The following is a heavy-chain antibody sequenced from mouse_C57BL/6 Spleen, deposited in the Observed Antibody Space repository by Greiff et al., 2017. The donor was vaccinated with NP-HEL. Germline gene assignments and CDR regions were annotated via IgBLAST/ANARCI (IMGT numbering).Heavy chain of an antibody. CDR3: TRDWGDSNFDY. CDR2: ISSGGDYI. Sequence: EVQGVESGEGLVKPGGSLKLSCAASGFTFSSYAMSWVRQTPEKRLEWVAYISSGGDYIYYADTVKGRFTISRDNARNTLYLQMSSLKSEDTAMYYCTRDWGDSNFDYWGQGTTLTVSS. D-gene: IGHD2-5*01. J-gene: IGHJ2*01. CDR1: GFTFSSYA. V-gene: IGHV5-9-1*02.